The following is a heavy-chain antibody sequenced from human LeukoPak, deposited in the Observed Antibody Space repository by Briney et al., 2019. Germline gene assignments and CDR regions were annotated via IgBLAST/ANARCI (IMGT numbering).Heavy chain of an antibody. CDR1: GGSITNYY. CDR2: VYYSGST. CDR3: ARGRWTATALTYYFDY. D-gene: IGHD5-24*01. J-gene: IGHJ4*02. V-gene: IGHV4-59*08. Sequence: SETLSLTCTVSGGSITNYYWSWIRQPPGKGLEWIGYVYYSGSTNYNPSLKSRVTISVDTSKNQFSLKVSSVTAADTAVYYCARGRWTATALTYYFDYWGQGTLVTVSS.